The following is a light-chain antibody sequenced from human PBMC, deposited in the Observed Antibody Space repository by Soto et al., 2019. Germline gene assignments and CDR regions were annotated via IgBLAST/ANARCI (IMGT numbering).Light chain of an antibody. J-gene: IGKJ1*01. CDR1: QSISSS. CDR3: QQSYSTPWT. CDR2: AAS. V-gene: IGKV1-39*01. Sequence: DIQMTQSPSSLSASIGDRVTITCRASQSISSSLNWYQQRPGKAPKLLIYAASNLQSGVPSRFSGSGSGTDFTLAISSLQPEDFATYHCQQSYSTPWTFVHGTKVEIK.